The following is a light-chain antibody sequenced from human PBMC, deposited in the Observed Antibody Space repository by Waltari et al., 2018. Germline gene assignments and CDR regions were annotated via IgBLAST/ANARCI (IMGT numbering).Light chain of an antibody. CDR3: QQLHSYPLT. CDR2: TPS. CDR1: QAIRIY. Sequence: IELTQSPSSLSASVGDRVSITCRASQAIRIYLAWYQQKPGKAPKLLMSTPSNLQSGVPSRFSGSGSGTEFTLTISSLQPEDFATYYCQQLHSYPLTFGGGTKVEI. J-gene: IGKJ4*01. V-gene: IGKV1-9*01.